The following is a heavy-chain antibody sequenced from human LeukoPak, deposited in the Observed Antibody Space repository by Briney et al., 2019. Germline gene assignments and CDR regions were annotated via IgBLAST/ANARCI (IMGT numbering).Heavy chain of an antibody. CDR3: AKLAKYFYGSETYYFFEH. CDR1: GFTFSNYG. D-gene: IGHD3-10*01. J-gene: IGHJ4*02. V-gene: IGHV3-30*02. CDR2: IRYDGNNK. Sequence: GGSLRLSCGASGFTFSNYGMLWVRQAPGKGLEWAAFIRYDGNNKLYADSMKGRFTISRDNGKNSLDLQMNSLRADDTAVYYCAKLAKYFYGSETYYFFEHWGQGTPVTASS.